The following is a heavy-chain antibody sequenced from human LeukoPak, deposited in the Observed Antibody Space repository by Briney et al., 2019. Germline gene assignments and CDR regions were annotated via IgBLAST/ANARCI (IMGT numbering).Heavy chain of an antibody. CDR1: GFTVSSNY. D-gene: IGHD3-10*02. CDR2: IYSGCST. CDR3: ARGTVFRVFDY. J-gene: IGHJ4*02. V-gene: IGHV3-53*01. Sequence: GGSLTLSCAVSGFTVSSNYMSWVRQAPGGGLEWVSFIYSGCSTYYADSVKARFTISRENSKNTLSLKMNTLRAEDTAVYYCARGTVFRVFDYWGQGTLVTVSS.